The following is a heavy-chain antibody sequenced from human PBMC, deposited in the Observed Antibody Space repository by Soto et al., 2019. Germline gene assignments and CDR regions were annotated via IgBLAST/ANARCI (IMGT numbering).Heavy chain of an antibody. J-gene: IGHJ4*02. V-gene: IGHV1-8*01. D-gene: IGHD1-26*01. Sequence: ASVKVSCKASGYSFTSLDINWVRQTAGQGLEWMGWMRPSTGRTGYAQKFQGRVTMTRDTSINTAYMELTTLTSDDTAFYYCARGVSAGVDYWGQGTLVTVSS. CDR2: MRPSTGRT. CDR3: ARGVSAGVDY. CDR1: GYSFTSLD.